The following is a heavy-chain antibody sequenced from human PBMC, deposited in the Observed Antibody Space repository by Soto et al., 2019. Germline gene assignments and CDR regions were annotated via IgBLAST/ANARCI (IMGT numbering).Heavy chain of an antibody. CDR2: IDPSDSYT. Sequence: GESLKISCKGSGYSFTSYWISWVRQMPGKGLEWMGRIDPSDSYTNYSPSFQGHVTISADKSISTAYLQWSSLKASDTAMYYCARHEMGVDVVVVAATPHFYGMDVWGQGTTVTVSS. D-gene: IGHD2-15*01. J-gene: IGHJ6*02. CDR1: GYSFTSYW. CDR3: ARHEMGVDVVVVAATPHFYGMDV. V-gene: IGHV5-10-1*01.